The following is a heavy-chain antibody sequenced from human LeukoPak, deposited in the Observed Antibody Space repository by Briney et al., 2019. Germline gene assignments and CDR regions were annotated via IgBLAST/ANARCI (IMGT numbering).Heavy chain of an antibody. CDR3: AKDLINFDY. CDR2: ISGDLTST. D-gene: IGHD2-8*01. Sequence: GGSLRLSCAASGFTFIGYAMSWVRQAPGKGLEWVSTISGDLTSTYYADSVKGRFTISRDNSKNTLYLQMSSLRAEDTAVYYCAKDLINFDYWGQGTLVTVSS. CDR1: GFTFIGYA. V-gene: IGHV3-23*01. J-gene: IGHJ4*02.